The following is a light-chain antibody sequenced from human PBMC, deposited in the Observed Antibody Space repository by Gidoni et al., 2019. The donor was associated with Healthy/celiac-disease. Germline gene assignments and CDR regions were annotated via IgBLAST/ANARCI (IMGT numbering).Light chain of an antibody. CDR2: WAS. CDR3: QQYYSTPWT. CDR1: QSVLYSSNNKDY. V-gene: IGKV4-1*01. Sequence: DIVMTQSPDSLAVSLGERATINCKPSQSVLYSSNNKDYLAWYQQQPGQPPKRLIYWASTRESGVPDRFSGSGSGTDFTLTINSLQAEDVAVYYCQQYYSTPWTFGQRPKVEIK. J-gene: IGKJ1*01.